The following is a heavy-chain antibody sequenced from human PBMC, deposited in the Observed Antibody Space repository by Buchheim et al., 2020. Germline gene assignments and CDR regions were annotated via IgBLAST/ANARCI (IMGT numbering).Heavy chain of an antibody. CDR3: ARDRVGGKIVADY. V-gene: IGHV3-48*03. CDR1: GFTFSSYE. Sequence: EVQLVESGGGLVQPGGSLRLSCVASGFTFSSYEMNWVRQAPGKGLEWVSYISSGGRTIYYAHSVKGRFAISRDNAKKQLYLQMTSLRADDTAIYYCARDRVGGKIVADYWGQGT. J-gene: IGHJ4*02. CDR2: ISSGGRTI. D-gene: IGHD5-12*01.